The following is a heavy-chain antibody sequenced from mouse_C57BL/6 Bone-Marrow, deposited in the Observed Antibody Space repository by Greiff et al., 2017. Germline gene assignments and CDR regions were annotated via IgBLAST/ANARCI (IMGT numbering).Heavy chain of an antibody. V-gene: IGHV5-6*01. Sequence: DVQLVESGGDLVKPGGSLKLSCAASGFTFSSYGMSWVRQTPDKRLEWVATISSGGSYTYYPDSVKGRFTISRDNAENTLYLHKSSLKSEDTAMYYCARHGNYVPYYSMDYWGQGTSVTVSS. CDR2: ISSGGSYT. J-gene: IGHJ4*01. D-gene: IGHD1-1*01. CDR1: GFTFSSYG. CDR3: ARHGNYVPYYSMDY.